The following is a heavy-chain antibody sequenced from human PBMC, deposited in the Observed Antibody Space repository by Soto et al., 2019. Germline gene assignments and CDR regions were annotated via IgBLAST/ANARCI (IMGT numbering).Heavy chain of an antibody. Sequence: QVQLQQWGAGLLKPSETLSLTCAVYGGSFSGYYWSWIREPPGKGLEWIGEINHSGSTNYNPSLKSRVTISVDTSKNQFSLHLSSVAAADTAVYYCARARGYYGSGSYYSGRYYGMDVWGQGTTVTVSS. D-gene: IGHD3-10*01. CDR2: INHSGST. J-gene: IGHJ6*02. V-gene: IGHV4-34*01. CDR3: ARARGYYGSGSYYSGRYYGMDV. CDR1: GGSFSGYY.